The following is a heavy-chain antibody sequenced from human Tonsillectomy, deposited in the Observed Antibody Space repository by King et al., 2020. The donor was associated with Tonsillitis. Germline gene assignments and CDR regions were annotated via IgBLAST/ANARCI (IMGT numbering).Heavy chain of an antibody. CDR2: IAYDASYE. Sequence: NYGMHWVRQAPGKGLEWVALIAYDASYENYADSVKGRFTISRDNSKNTLYLKMNSLRVEDTAVYYCAKDGIGLSGWYFDLWGRGTLVTVSS. CDR1: NYG. J-gene: IGHJ2*01. D-gene: IGHD3-16*01. CDR3: AKDGIGLSGWYFDL. V-gene: IGHV3-30*18.